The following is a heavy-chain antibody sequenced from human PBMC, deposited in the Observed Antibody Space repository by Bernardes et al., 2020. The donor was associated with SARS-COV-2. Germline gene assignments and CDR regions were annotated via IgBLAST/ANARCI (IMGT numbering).Heavy chain of an antibody. CDR1: GFTFSSYS. Sequence: GGSLRLSCAASGFTFSSYSMNWVRQAPGKGLEWVSSISSSSSYIYYADSVKGRFTISRDNAKNSLYLQMNSLRAEDTAGYYCARPPSASSSWYYFDYWGQGTLVTVSS. J-gene: IGHJ4*02. CDR2: ISSSSSYI. D-gene: IGHD6-13*01. CDR3: ARPPSASSSWYYFDY. V-gene: IGHV3-21*01.